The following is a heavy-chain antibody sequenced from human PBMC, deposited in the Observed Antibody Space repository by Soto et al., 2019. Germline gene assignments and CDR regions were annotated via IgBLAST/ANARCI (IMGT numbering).Heavy chain of an antibody. J-gene: IGHJ1*01. Sequence: SETLSLTCTVSGGSVSSSNYFWGWIRQPPGKGLEWIGTIFYGGTTYYNPSLKSRVTISVDASKNHFSLKLSSVTAADTALYYCARPRKGSSGSQEYVEQWRPGTLVTVSS. D-gene: IGHD3-22*01. V-gene: IGHV4-39*02. CDR1: GGSVSSSNYF. CDR3: ARPRKGSSGSQEYVEQ. CDR2: IFYGGTT.